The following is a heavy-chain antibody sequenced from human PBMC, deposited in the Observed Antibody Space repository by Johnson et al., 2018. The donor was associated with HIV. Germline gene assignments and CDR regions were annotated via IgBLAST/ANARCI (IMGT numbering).Heavy chain of an antibody. J-gene: IGHJ3*02. Sequence: VQLVESGGGSVQPGRSLRLSCAASGFTFDDYAMHWVRQAPGKGLEWVSGIYSGGSTYYADSVKGRFTISRDNSKNTLYLQMNSLRAEDTAVYYCASAKSGSFDAFDIWGQGTMVTVSS. CDR1: GFTFDDYA. V-gene: IGHV3-66*01. CDR3: ASAKSGSFDAFDI. CDR2: IYSGGST. D-gene: IGHD1-26*01.